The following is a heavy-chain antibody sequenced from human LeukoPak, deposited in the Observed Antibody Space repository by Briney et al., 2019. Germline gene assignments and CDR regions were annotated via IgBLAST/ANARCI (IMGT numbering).Heavy chain of an antibody. Sequence: GGSLRLSCEVSGFTFSSYAMTWVRQAPGRGLEWVSSISGSGDTTFYADSVKGRFTISRDNSRNTLYLQMNSLRVDDTAMYYCAKDSVPSGRPPDWFDPWGQGTLVTVSS. CDR1: GFTFSSYA. D-gene: IGHD6-19*01. V-gene: IGHV3-23*01. CDR2: ISGSGDTT. CDR3: AKDSVPSGRPPDWFDP. J-gene: IGHJ5*02.